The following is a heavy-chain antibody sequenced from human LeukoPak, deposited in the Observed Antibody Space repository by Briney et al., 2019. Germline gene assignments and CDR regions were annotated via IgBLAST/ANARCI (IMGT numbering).Heavy chain of an antibody. CDR2: ISWNSGSI. CDR1: GFTFDDYA. CDR3: AKDRYYKGGAIDY. D-gene: IGHD1-26*01. V-gene: IGHV3-9*01. J-gene: IGHJ4*02. Sequence: GGSLRLSCAASGFTFDDYAMHWVRQAPGKGLEWVSGISWNSGSIGYADSVKGRFTISRDNAKNSLYLQMNSLRAEDTALYYCAKDRYYKGGAIDYWGQETLVTVSS.